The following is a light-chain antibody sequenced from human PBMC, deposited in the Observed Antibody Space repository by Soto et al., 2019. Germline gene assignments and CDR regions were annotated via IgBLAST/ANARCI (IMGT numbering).Light chain of an antibody. CDR1: SSNIGANYD. V-gene: IGLV1-40*01. Sequence: QPVLTQPPSVSGAPGQRVTISCTGSSSNIGANYDVHWYQQRPGSAPKLLIFANTNRPSGVPDRFSGSKSGTSATLGINGLQTGDEADYYCGTWDFGLKTVVFGGGTKLTVL. CDR2: ANT. J-gene: IGLJ2*01. CDR3: GTWDFGLKTVV.